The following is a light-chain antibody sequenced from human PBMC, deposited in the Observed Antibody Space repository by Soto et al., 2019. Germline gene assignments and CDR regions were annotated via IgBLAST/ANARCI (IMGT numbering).Light chain of an antibody. CDR1: QSVGRN. V-gene: IGKV3-15*01. CDR2: GAS. J-gene: IGKJ1*01. CDR3: QQYGSSPDT. Sequence: EIVMTQSPATLSVSPGERATLSCRASQSVGRNLAWYQQKPGQAPRLLIYGASTRATGIPARFSGSGSGTEFTLTISSLQSEDFAVYYCQQYGSSPDTFGQGTKVEIK.